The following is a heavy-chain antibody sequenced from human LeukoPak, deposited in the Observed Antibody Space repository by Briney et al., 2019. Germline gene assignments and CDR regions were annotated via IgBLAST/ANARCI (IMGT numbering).Heavy chain of an antibody. J-gene: IGHJ3*02. Sequence: QPGGSLRLSCAASGFTFDDYAMHWVRQAPGKGLEWVSGISWNSGSIGYADSVKGRFTISRDNAKNSLYLQMNSLRAEDMALYYCAKDHEKLRSQGAFDIWGQGTMVTVSS. D-gene: IGHD5-12*01. CDR3: AKDHEKLRSQGAFDI. CDR2: ISWNSGSI. CDR1: GFTFDDYA. V-gene: IGHV3-9*03.